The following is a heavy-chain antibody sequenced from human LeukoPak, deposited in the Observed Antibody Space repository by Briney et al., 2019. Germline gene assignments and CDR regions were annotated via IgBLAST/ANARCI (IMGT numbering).Heavy chain of an antibody. J-gene: IGHJ4*02. CDR3: ASADTAMVNDY. CDR1: GFTFSSYW. D-gene: IGHD5-18*01. CDR2: INSDGSST. Sequence: PGGSLRLSCAASGFTFSSYWMHWVRQAPGKGLVWVSRINSDGSSTSYADSVKGRFTISRDNAKNTLYLQMNSPRAEDTAVYYCASADTAMVNDYWGQGTLVTVSS. V-gene: IGHV3-74*01.